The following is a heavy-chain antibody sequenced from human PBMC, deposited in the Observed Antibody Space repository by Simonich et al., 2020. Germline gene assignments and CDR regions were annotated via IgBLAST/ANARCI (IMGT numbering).Heavy chain of an antibody. CDR1: GFTFSSYE. CDR3: ARDRGSSAFDI. J-gene: IGHJ3*02. CDR2: ISSSGSTI. V-gene: IGHV3-48*03. D-gene: IGHD6-6*01. Sequence: EVQLVESGGGLVQPGGSLRLSCAASGFTFSSYEMNWVRQAPGKGLEGVSYISSSGSTIYYADSVKGRFTISRDNAKNSLYLQMNSLRAEDTAVYYCARDRGSSAFDIWGQGTMVTVSS.